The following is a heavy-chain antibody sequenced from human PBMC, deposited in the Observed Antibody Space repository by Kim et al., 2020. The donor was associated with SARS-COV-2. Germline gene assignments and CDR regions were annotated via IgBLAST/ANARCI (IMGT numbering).Heavy chain of an antibody. V-gene: IGHV4-34*01. J-gene: IGHJ6*03. CDR3: ARRTKERGVTFEN. D-gene: IGHD3-10*01. CDR1: GGSFSGYY. CDR2: INHSGST. Sequence: SETLSLTCAVYGGSFSGYYWSWIRQPPGKGLEWIGEINHSGSTNYNPSLKSRVTISVDTSKNQFSLKLSSVTAADTAVYYCARRTKERGVTFENWGKG.